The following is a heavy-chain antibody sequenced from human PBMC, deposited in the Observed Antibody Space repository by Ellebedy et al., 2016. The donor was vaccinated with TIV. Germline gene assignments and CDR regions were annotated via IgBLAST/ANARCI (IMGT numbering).Heavy chain of an antibody. CDR1: GLTFSSHA. D-gene: IGHD4-23*01. Sequence: GESLKISCAASGLTFSSHAMSWVRQAPGKGLEWVSSITGSGGNTYYADSVKGRFTISRDNSENTLYLQMNSLRAEDTAVFYCVRDPVGVGPAFDIWGQGTMVTVSS. V-gene: IGHV3-23*01. CDR3: VRDPVGVGPAFDI. CDR2: ITGSGGNT. J-gene: IGHJ3*02.